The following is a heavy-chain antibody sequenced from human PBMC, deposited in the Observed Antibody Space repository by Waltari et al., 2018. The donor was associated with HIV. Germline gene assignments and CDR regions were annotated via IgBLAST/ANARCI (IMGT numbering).Heavy chain of an antibody. CDR2: ISSSGGTI. CDR1: GFPFSNSY. J-gene: IGHJ4*01. CDR3: TRLRAGQLWLDY. V-gene: IGHV3-11*04. Sequence: QVQLVESGGGLVKPGGYLRLSCAASGFPFSNSYMPWIRQAPGKGLEWISYISSSGGTIYVADSVKGRFTISRDNTKNSLYLQMNSLRVDDTAVYYCTRLRAGQLWLDYWGHGTLVIVSS. D-gene: IGHD3-10*01.